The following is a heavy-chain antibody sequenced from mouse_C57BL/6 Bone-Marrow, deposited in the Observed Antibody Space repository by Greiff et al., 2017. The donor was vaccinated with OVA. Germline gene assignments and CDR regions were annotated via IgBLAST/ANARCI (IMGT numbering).Heavy chain of an antibody. Sequence: EVMLVESGGDLVKPGGSLKLSCAASGFTFSSYGMSWVRQTPDKRLEWVATISSGGSYTYYPDSVKGRFTITRDNAKNTLYLQMRSLTSEDTAMYYCARHACTYWGQGTLVTVSA. CDR2: ISSGGSYT. V-gene: IGHV5-6*02. D-gene: IGHD6-1*01. CDR1: GFTFSSYG. CDR3: ARHACTY. J-gene: IGHJ3*01.